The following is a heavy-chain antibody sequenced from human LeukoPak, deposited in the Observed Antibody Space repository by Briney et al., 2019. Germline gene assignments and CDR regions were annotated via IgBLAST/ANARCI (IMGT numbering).Heavy chain of an antibody. J-gene: IGHJ3*01. Sequence: ASVKVSCKASGYTFTGYYMHWVQQAPGQGLEWMGWINPNGASTHYAQKFQDRVTMTRDTSISTAYLELDGLISDDTAVYYCARSIITGAGYDAFDVWGQGTMVTVSS. CDR3: ARSIITGAGYDAFDV. CDR2: INPNGAST. CDR1: GYTFTGYY. D-gene: IGHD6-19*01. V-gene: IGHV1-2*02.